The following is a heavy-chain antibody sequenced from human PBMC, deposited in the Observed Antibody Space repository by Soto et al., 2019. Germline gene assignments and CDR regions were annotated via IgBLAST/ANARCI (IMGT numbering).Heavy chain of an antibody. CDR2: ISYDGSNK. D-gene: IGHD3-3*01. Sequence: HPGGSLRLSCAASGFTFSSYGMHWVRQAPGKGLEWVAVISYDGSNKYYADSVKGRFTISRDNSKNTLYLQMNSLRAEDTAVYYCAKARLRFLEWLPFDYWGQGTLVTVSS. J-gene: IGHJ4*02. CDR1: GFTFSSYG. V-gene: IGHV3-30*18. CDR3: AKARLRFLEWLPFDY.